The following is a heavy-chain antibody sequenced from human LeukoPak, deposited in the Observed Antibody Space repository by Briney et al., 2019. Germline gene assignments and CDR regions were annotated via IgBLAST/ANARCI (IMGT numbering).Heavy chain of an antibody. Sequence: ASVKVSCKASGYTFTSYGISWVRQAPGQGLEWMGWINPNSGDTNYAQKFQDRVTMTRDTSINTAYMELSRLRSDDTAVYYCATCLGYYYYMDVWGKGTTVTVSS. J-gene: IGHJ6*03. D-gene: IGHD7-27*01. CDR3: ATCLGYYYYMDV. CDR2: INPNSGDT. CDR1: GYTFTSYG. V-gene: IGHV1-2*02.